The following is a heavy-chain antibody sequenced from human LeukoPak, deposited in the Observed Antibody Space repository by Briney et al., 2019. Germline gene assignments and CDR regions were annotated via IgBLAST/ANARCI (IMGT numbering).Heavy chain of an antibody. J-gene: IGHJ5*02. D-gene: IGHD6-13*01. CDR3: ARDLPISEIATSVP. V-gene: IGHV3-30-3*01. CDR2: ISYDGSNK. Sequence: GRSLRVSCAASGFTFSSYAMHWVRQAPGKGLEWVAVISYDGSNKYYADSVKGRFTISRDNSKNTLYLQMNSLRAEDTAVYYCARDLPISEIATSVPWGQGTLVTVSS. CDR1: GFTFSSYA.